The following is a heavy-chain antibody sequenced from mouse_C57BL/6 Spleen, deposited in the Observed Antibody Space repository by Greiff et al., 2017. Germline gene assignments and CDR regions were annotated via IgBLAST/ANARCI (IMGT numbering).Heavy chain of an antibody. V-gene: IGHV7-3*01. Sequence: EVQLQESGGGLVQPGGSLSLSCAASGFTFTDYYMSWVRQPPGKALEWLGFIRNKANGYTTEYSASVKGRFTISRDNSQSILYLQMNALRAEDSATYSCARWSGTFDYWGQGTTLTVSS. J-gene: IGHJ2*01. CDR1: GFTFTDYY. D-gene: IGHD4-1*01. CDR2: IRNKANGYTT. CDR3: ARWSGTFDY.